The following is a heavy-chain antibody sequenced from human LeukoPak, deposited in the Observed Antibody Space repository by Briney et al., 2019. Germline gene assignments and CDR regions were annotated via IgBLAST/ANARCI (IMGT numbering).Heavy chain of an antibody. CDR2: IHYSGRP. CDR3: ARFGVDYDMDV. Sequence: SETLSLTCTVSGGSISGHYWTWIRQPPGKGLEWIGQIHYSGRPDYNPSLKSRVTISVDTSKNQLSLKVTSVTGADTAVYYCARFGVDYDMDVWGQGTTVTVPS. D-gene: IGHD3-16*01. CDR1: GGSISGHY. J-gene: IGHJ6*02. V-gene: IGHV4-59*11.